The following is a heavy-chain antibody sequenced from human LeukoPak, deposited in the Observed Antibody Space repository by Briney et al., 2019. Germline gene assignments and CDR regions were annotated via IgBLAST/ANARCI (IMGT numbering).Heavy chain of an antibody. CDR3: ARDYYDTSGYYHYFDY. Sequence: SETLSLTCTVSGYSISSGYYWGWIRQPPGKGLEWIGSIYHSGSTYYNPSLKSRVTISVDTSKNQFSLKLSSVTAADSAVYYCARDYYDTSGYYHYFDYWGQGTLVTVSS. D-gene: IGHD3-22*01. CDR1: GYSISSGYY. J-gene: IGHJ4*02. CDR2: IYHSGST. V-gene: IGHV4-38-2*02.